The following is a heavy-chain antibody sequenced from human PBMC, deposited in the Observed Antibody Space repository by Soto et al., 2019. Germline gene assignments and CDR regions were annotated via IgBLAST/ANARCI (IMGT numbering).Heavy chain of an antibody. CDR1: GGIFSSYA. CDR2: VIPVLGQA. J-gene: IGHJ4*02. CDR3: ARVGGVGAPPGADY. D-gene: IGHD1-26*01. V-gene: IGHV1-69*13. Sequence: VKVSCKSSGGIFSSYAISWLRQAPGQGLEWMGAVIPVLGQAYYAQALQDRVMITADESTRTAYMELSSLTSEDTAVYFCARVGGVGAPPGADYWGQGTLVTVSS.